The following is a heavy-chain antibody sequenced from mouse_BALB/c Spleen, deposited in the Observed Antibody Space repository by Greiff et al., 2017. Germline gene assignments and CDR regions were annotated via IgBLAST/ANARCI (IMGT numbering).Heavy chain of an antibody. D-gene: IGHD4-1*01. V-gene: IGHV6-6*02. J-gene: IGHJ2*01. CDR3: TKDWDEEDFDY. CDR2: IRLKSNNYAT. CDR1: GFTFSNYW. Sequence: LQQSGGGLVQPGGSMKLSCVASGFTFSNYWMNWVRQSPEKGLEWVAEIRLKSNNYATHYAESVKGRFTISRDDSKSSVYLQMNNLRAEDTGIYYCTKDWDEEDFDYWGQGTTLTVSS.